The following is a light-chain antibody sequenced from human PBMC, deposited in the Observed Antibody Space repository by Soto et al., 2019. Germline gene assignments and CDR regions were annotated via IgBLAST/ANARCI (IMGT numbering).Light chain of an antibody. J-gene: IGKJ5*01. CDR2: GAS. V-gene: IGKV3-15*01. Sequence: EIVMTQCPSTLSVSPGARATLSCRASQSVDSNLAWYQQKPGQAPRLLIYGASTRATGISARFSGSGSGTEFTLTISSLQSEDFGVYYCQQYNNWWTLGQGTRLEIK. CDR3: QQYNNWWT. CDR1: QSVDSN.